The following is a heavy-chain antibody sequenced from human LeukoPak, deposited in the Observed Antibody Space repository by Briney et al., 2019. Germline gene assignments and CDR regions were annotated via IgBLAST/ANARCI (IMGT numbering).Heavy chain of an antibody. CDR3: ASVWGPKSKYAFDI. CDR1: GGTFSSYA. J-gene: IGHJ3*02. D-gene: IGHD7-27*01. CDR2: IIPIFGTA. Sequence: SVKVSCKASGGTFSSYAISWVRQAPGQGLEWMGGIIPIFGTANYAQKFQGRVTITADESTSTAYMELSSLRSEDTAVYYCASVWGPKSKYAFDISGEGTMVTVSS. V-gene: IGHV1-69*13.